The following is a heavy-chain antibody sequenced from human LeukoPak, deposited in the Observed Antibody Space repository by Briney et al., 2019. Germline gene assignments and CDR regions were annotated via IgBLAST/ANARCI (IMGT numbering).Heavy chain of an antibody. D-gene: IGHD3-10*01. CDR1: GYTFTSYG. V-gene: IGHV1-18*01. CDR3: ARDQDYYGSAQKSYYYYYGMDV. J-gene: IGHJ6*02. CDR2: ISAYNGNT. Sequence: ASVKVSCKASGYTFTSYGISWVQQAPGQGLEWMGWISAYNGNTDYAQKLQGRVTMTTDTSTSTAYMELRSLRSDDTAVYYCARDQDYYGSAQKSYYYYYGMDVWGQGTTVTVSS.